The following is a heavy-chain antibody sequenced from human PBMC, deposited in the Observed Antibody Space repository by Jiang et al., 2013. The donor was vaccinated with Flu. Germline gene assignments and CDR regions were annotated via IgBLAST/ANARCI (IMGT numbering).Heavy chain of an antibody. CDR1: GGSISSGDYY. J-gene: IGHJ3*02. D-gene: IGHD2-15*01. CDR3: ARDTRYGYCSGGICYDDAFDI. CDR2: IYYSGST. V-gene: IGHV4-30-4*01. Sequence: GSGLVKPSQTLSLTCTVSGGSISSGDYYWSWLRQPPGKGLEWIGYIYYSGSTYYNPSLKSRVTISIDTSKNQFSLKLTSVTAADTAVYYCARDTRYGYCSGGICYDDAFDI.